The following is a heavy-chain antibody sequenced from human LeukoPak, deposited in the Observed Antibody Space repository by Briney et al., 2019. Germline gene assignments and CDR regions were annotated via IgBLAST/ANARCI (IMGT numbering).Heavy chain of an antibody. J-gene: IGHJ4*02. V-gene: IGHV3-23*01. CDR1: GFAFSRYA. Sequence: GGSLRLSCAASGFAFSRYAMTWVRQAPGKGLEWVSAISGSGGSTYYADSVKGRFTMSRDNSKNTLYLQMNSLRAEDTAVYFCAKTVSGSHSYQGGDYWGQGTLVTVST. CDR3: AKTVSGSHSYQGGDY. CDR2: ISGSGGST. D-gene: IGHD3-16*02.